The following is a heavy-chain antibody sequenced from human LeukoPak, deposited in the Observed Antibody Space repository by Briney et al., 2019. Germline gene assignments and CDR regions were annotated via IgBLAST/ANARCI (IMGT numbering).Heavy chain of an antibody. CDR3: AKADISSSWYSLFDY. V-gene: IGHV3-23*01. J-gene: IGHJ4*02. CDR1: GFTFSSHG. Sequence: PGGSLRLSCAASGFTFSSHGMNWVRQAPGKGLEWVSGIIPSGHTTYYADSVRGRFTVSRDNSKNMLYLQINSLRVEDTAVYYCAKADISSSWYSLFDYWGQGSLVTVSS. D-gene: IGHD6-13*01. CDR2: IIPSGHTT.